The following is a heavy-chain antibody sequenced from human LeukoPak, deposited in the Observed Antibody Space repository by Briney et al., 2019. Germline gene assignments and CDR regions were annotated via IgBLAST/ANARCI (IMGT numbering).Heavy chain of an antibody. J-gene: IGHJ5*02. D-gene: IGHD6-19*01. CDR3: ARETVAGTRGNWFDP. CDR1: GGSISSYY. Sequence: SETLSLTCTVSGGSISSYYWSWIRQPPGKGLEWIGYIYYSGSTNYNPSLKSRVTISVDTSKNQFSLKLSSVTAADTAVYYCARETVAGTRGNWFDPWGQGTLVTVSS. CDR2: IYYSGST. V-gene: IGHV4-59*01.